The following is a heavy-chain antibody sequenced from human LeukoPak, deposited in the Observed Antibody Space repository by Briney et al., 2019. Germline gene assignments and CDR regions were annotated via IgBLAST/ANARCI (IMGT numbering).Heavy chain of an antibody. Sequence: RASVKVSCKASGYTFTDYYMYWVRQAPGQGLEWMGRINPNSGGTHYAQKFQGRVSMTRDTSISTAYMELSRLTSDDTAVYYCARAGRDGSSSYYGMDVWGQGTTVTVSS. CDR1: GYTFTDYY. CDR2: INPNSGGT. V-gene: IGHV1-2*02. J-gene: IGHJ6*02. D-gene: IGHD5-24*01. CDR3: ARAGRDGSSSYYGMDV.